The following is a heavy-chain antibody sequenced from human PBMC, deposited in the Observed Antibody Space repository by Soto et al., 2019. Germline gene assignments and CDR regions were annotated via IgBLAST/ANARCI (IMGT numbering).Heavy chain of an antibody. D-gene: IGHD3-22*01. CDR3: AKALYYYDSSPLDH. V-gene: IGHV3-43D*04. J-gene: IGHJ4*02. CDR2: TNSDGTDS. Sequence: LRLSCAAAGFDFEDYAMHWVRQVPGKGLEWVSLTNSDGTDSYYMDSVKGRFTISRDNGKSSLYLQMDRLRPEDTALYFCAKALYYYDSSPLDHWGQGTLVTVSS. CDR1: GFDFEDYA.